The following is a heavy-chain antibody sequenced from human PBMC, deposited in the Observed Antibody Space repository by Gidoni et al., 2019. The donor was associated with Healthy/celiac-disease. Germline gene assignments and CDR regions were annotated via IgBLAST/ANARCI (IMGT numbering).Heavy chain of an antibody. V-gene: IGHV4-31*03. CDR3: VMYYYDSSGYYGDAIDV. J-gene: IGHJ3*01. D-gene: IGHD3-22*01. CDR2: IYYSGST. CDR1: AGSISSGGYH. Sequence: QVHLQDSGPGLAKPSQPLYLSCLVSAGSISSGGYHWRWFRQHPGKGLEWIGYIYYSGSTYYNPSLKSRVTISVDTSKNQFSLKLSSVTAADTAVYYCVMYYYDSSGYYGDAIDVWGQGTMVTVSS.